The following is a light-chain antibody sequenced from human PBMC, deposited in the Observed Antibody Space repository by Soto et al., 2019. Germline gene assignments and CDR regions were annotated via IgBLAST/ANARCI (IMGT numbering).Light chain of an antibody. CDR3: QQYGSSPLRT. J-gene: IGKJ1*01. Sequence: SLSRGERSARSGRTSQCVGTSLAWYQQKPGQAPRLLIYGASTRATDVPDRFSGSGSGADFTLTISRLEPEDFAVYYCQQYGSSPLRTFGQGTKVDI. V-gene: IGKV3-20*01. CDR2: GAS. CDR1: QCVGTS.